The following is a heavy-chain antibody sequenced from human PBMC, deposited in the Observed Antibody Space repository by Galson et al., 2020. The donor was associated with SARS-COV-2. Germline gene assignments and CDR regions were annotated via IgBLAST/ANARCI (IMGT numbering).Heavy chain of an antibody. CDR1: GFTFSDHA. Sequence: GGFLRLSCAASGFTFSDHAMHWVRKAPGKGLERVAQIYFDGSEKYYGDSVRGRFTISRDSSKNTMYLQMNNLRFDDTAVYYCARDGQSSRGWAFDYWGQGTLLTVSS. CDR3: ARDGQSSRGWAFDY. J-gene: IGHJ4*02. D-gene: IGHD6-19*01. V-gene: IGHV3-33*01. CDR2: IYFDGSEK.